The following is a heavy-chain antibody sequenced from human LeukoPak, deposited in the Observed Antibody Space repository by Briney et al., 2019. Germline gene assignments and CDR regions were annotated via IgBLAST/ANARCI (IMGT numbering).Heavy chain of an antibody. V-gene: IGHV3-43*02. CDR1: GFTFDYYA. CDR2: ISADGFRT. Sequence: PGESLRLSCSVSGFTFDYYAMHWVRHAPGTGLEWVSLISADGFRTNYADPVKGRFTISRDNSKNSLFLQMNSLRSEDTAFYFCARDLGIPTSPFDYWGLGTLVTVSS. CDR3: ARDLGIPTSPFDY. J-gene: IGHJ4*02. D-gene: IGHD3-16*01.